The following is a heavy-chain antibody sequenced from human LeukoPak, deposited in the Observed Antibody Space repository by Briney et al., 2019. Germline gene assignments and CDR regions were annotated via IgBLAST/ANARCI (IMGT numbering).Heavy chain of an antibody. J-gene: IGHJ4*02. CDR3: ARDRRGWYIFDY. Sequence: ASVKVSCKASGYTFTSYAMHWVRQAPGKRLEWMGWINAGNGNTKYSQKFQGRVTITRDTSASTAYMELSNLRSEDTAVYYCARDRRGWYIFDYWGQGTLVTVSS. D-gene: IGHD6-19*01. CDR1: GYTFTSYA. CDR2: INAGNGNT. V-gene: IGHV1-3*01.